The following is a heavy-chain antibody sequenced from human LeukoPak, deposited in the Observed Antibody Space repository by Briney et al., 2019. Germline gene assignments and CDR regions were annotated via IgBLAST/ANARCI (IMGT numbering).Heavy chain of an antibody. D-gene: IGHD4-11*01. CDR1: GFTFSSYE. CDR2: INSDGDST. J-gene: IGHJ6*03. V-gene: IGHV3-64*01. CDR3: ARGNSNYFHYYYMDV. Sequence: GGSLRLSCAASGFTFSSYEMHWVRQAPGKGLEYVSTINSDGDSTYYANSVKGRFTMSRDNSKNTLYLQMGSLRPEDMAVYYCARGNSNYFHYYYMDVWGKGTTVTVSS.